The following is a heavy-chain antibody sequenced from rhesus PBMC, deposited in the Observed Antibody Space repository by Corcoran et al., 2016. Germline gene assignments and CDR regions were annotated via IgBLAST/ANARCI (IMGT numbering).Heavy chain of an antibody. V-gene: IGHV3S42*01. CDR2: INSGVGST. CDR1: GFTFSSYW. J-gene: IGHJ3*01. D-gene: IGHD6-25*01. CDR3: AKESIAAAGTIAFDF. Sequence: EVQLVESGGGLTKPGGSLRLSCAASGFTFSSYWMTWVRQTPGTGLEWISAINSGVGSTYYADYVKGRFTISRDNSKNTLSLQMNSLRAEDTAVYYCAKESIAAAGTIAFDFWGQGLRVTVSS.